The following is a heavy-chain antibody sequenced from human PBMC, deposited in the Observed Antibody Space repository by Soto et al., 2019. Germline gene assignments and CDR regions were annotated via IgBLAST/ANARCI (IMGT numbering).Heavy chain of an antibody. CDR1: GYTFSNYG. CDR3: ARFIMVGGWFDPNCCHGMDD. Sequence: QVPLVQSGAEVKKPGASVTVSCKTSGYTFSNYGINWVRQAPVQGLEWMGWISGYNGNTNYAQTVQGRVTMTTDTSTGTVYRELRSLKSDDPAVYYCARFIMVGGWFDPNCCHGMDDWGQGTTVTVSS. J-gene: IGHJ6*02. V-gene: IGHV1-18*01. CDR2: ISGYNGNT. D-gene: IGHD6-19*01.